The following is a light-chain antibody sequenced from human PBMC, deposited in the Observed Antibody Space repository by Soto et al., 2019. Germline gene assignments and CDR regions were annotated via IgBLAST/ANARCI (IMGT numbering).Light chain of an antibody. Sequence: DIQMTQSPSTLSASVGDRVTITCRASQSISTWLAWYQQRPGKAPKLLIYHASDLESGVPSRFRGSGSGTEFTLTISNLQPEDFATYYCQQYDTFWTFGQGTKVDVK. CDR2: HAS. CDR3: QQYDTFWT. J-gene: IGKJ1*01. CDR1: QSISTW. V-gene: IGKV1-5*01.